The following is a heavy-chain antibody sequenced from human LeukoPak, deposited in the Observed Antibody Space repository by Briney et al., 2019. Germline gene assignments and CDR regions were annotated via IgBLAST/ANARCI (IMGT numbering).Heavy chain of an antibody. CDR2: INYNGAIT. D-gene: IGHD3-3*02. CDR3: ARDRLGPSFSVSHFDL. Sequence: GGSLRLSCATSGFTFVDYGLSWVRRAPGKGLEWLCAINYNGAITDYADSVKGRFTISRDNAKNSLYLRMDSLRAGDTASYYCARDRLGPSFSVSHFDLWGQGTLVTVSS. V-gene: IGHV3-20*04. J-gene: IGHJ4*02. CDR1: GFTFVDYG.